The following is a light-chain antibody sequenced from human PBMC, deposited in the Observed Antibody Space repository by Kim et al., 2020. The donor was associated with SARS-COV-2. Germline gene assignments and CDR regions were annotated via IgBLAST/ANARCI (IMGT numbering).Light chain of an antibody. CDR1: KLGDKY. CDR2: QDS. V-gene: IGLV3-1*01. Sequence: VSPGQQASITCSGDKLGDKYACWYQQKPGQSPVLVIYQDSKRPSGIPERFSGSNSGNTATLTISGTQAMDEADYYCQAWDSSTPVVFGGGTQLTVL. CDR3: QAWDSSTPVV. J-gene: IGLJ2*01.